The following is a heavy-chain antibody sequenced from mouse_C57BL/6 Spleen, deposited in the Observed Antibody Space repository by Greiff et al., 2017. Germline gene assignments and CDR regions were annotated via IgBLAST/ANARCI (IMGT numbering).Heavy chain of an antibody. CDR2: IYPSDSET. CDR3: ARNYGSKGLDY. Sequence: QVQLQQPGAELVRPGSSVTLSCKASGYTFTSYWVDWVKQRPGQGLEWIGNIYPSDSETHYNQKFKDKATLNVDKSSSTAYMQLSSLTSEDSAVYYCARNYGSKGLDYWGQGTTLTVSS. J-gene: IGHJ2*01. CDR1: GYTFTSYW. D-gene: IGHD1-1*01. V-gene: IGHV1-61*01.